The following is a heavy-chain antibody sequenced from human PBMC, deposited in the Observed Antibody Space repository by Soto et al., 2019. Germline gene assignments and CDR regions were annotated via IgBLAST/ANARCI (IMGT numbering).Heavy chain of an antibody. J-gene: IGHJ6*02. CDR2: ISAYNGNT. V-gene: IGHV1-18*04. Sequence: ASVKVSCKASGYTFTSYGISWVRQAPGQGLEWMGWISAYNGNTNYAQKLQGRVTMTTDTSTSTAYKELRSLRSDDTAVYYCARDNSNYRYYGMDVWGQGTTVTVSS. D-gene: IGHD4-4*01. CDR1: GYTFTSYG. CDR3: ARDNSNYRYYGMDV.